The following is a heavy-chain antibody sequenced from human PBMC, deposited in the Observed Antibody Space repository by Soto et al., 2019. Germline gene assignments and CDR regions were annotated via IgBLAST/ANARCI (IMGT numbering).Heavy chain of an antibody. CDR1: GGSFSGYY. CDR3: ARGMITFGGVRRYFDF. D-gene: IGHD3-16*01. CDR2: VNHSGST. Sequence: QVQLQQWGAGLLKPSETLALTCAVYGGSFSGYYWTWIRQPPGKGLEWIGEVNHSGSTNYNPSLKSRVTISIDTSKNQFSLNLPSVTAADTAVYYCARGMITFGGVRRYFDFWGQGALVTVSS. V-gene: IGHV4-34*01. J-gene: IGHJ4*02.